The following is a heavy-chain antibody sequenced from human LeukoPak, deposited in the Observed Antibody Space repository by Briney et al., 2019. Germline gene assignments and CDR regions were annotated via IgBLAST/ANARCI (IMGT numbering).Heavy chain of an antibody. D-gene: IGHD1-26*01. CDR3: ASRTGSYYPFDS. Sequence: GESPKISCKGSGYSFSNYYIDWVRQMPGKGLEWMGVMYPGGYDIRYSPSFQGQVTISADKSIDTAYLQWSSLKASDSAMYYRASRTGSYYPFDSWGQGTLVTVSS. J-gene: IGHJ4*02. CDR2: MYPGGYDI. V-gene: IGHV5-51*01. CDR1: GYSFSNYY.